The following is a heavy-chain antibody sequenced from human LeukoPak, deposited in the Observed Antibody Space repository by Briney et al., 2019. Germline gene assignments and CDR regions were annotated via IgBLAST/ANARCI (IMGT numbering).Heavy chain of an antibody. V-gene: IGHV4-39*07. CDR3: ARALGGAMEFDY. J-gene: IGHJ4*02. D-gene: IGHD1-26*01. CDR2: IYYSGST. Sequence: SETLSLTCTVSGGSISSSSYYWGWIRQPPGKGLEWIGSIYYSGSTYYNPSLKSRVTISVDTSKNQFSLKLSSVTAADTAVYYCARALGGAMEFDYWGQGTLVTVSS. CDR1: GGSISSSSYY.